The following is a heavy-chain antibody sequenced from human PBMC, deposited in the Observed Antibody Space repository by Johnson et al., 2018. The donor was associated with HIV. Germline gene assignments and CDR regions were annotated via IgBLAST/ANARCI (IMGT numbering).Heavy chain of an antibody. CDR3: ARTERITLGGVIVLGGAFDI. Sequence: QMQLVESGGGVVQPGRSLRLSCAASGFTFSSYAMHWVRQAPGKGLEWVAVISYDGSNKYYADSVKGRFTISRDNSKNTLYLQMNSLSGEDTAVYYCARTERITLGGVIVLGGAFDIWGQGTMVTVSS. CDR2: ISYDGSNK. V-gene: IGHV3-30*04. D-gene: IGHD3-16*02. J-gene: IGHJ3*02. CDR1: GFTFSSYA.